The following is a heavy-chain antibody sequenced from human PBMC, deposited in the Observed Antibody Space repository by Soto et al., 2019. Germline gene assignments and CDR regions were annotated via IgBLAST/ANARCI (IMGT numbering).Heavy chain of an antibody. CDR2: IYSGGST. Sequence: EVQLVESGGGLVQPGGSLRLSCAASGFTVRSNYMSWVRQAPGKGLEWVSVIYSGGSTYYADSVKGRFTITRDNSKNKLYLQMNTLRADDSAGYCCSRGGGGSTCDHWGQGTLVTVSS. CDR1: GFTVRSNY. J-gene: IGHJ5*02. D-gene: IGHD2-15*01. V-gene: IGHV3-66*01. CDR3: SRGGGGSTCDH.